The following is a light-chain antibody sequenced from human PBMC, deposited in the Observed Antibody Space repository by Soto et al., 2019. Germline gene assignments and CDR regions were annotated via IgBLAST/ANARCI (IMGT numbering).Light chain of an antibody. Sequence: EIVLTQSPGTLSLSPGERATLSCRASQSVSSSYLAWYQQKPGQAPRLLIYGASSRATGIPDSFSGSGSGTDFPLTISRLEPEDFAVYYCQHYGSLVLTFGGGTKVEIK. CDR1: QSVSSSY. CDR3: QHYGSLVLT. CDR2: GAS. V-gene: IGKV3-20*01. J-gene: IGKJ4*01.